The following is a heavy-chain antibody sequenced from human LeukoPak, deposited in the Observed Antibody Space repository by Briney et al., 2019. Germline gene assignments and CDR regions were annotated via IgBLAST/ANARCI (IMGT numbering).Heavy chain of an antibody. V-gene: IGHV3-23*01. CDR3: ARLSGTFGTTSRVLDA. J-gene: IGHJ5*02. CDR2: IGGSDGNT. CDR1: GFTFTTYA. Sequence: GGSLRLSCAASGFTFTTYAMTWVRQAPGKGLEWVSAIGGSDGNTYYADSVKGRFTISRDNSKSTLFLQMNNLGAEDTAPYYCARLSGTFGTTSRVLDAWGQGTLLTVSS. D-gene: IGHD1-1*01.